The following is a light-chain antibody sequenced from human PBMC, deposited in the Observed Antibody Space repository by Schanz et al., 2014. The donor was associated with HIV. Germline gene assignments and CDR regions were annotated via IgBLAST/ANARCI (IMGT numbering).Light chain of an antibody. CDR3: QQPASYPLT. Sequence: EIEMTQSPATLSLSPGERATLSCRVSQDVNNYLAWYQHKPGQAPRLLIYDASNRATGVPARFSGSGSGTDFTLTISGLEPEDFATYYCQQPASYPLTFGGGTKVEIK. CDR2: DAS. CDR1: QDVNNY. J-gene: IGKJ4*01. V-gene: IGKV3-11*01.